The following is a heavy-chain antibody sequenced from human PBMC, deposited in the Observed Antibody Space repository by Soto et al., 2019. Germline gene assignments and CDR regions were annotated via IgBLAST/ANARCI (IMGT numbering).Heavy chain of an antibody. CDR3: FGQALTSTDDYY. CDR2: FYHSGGT. CDR1: GGSISSGDYC. J-gene: IGHJ4*02. Sequence: PSETLSLTCAVSGGSISSGDYCWSWIRRPPGKGLEWIGYFYHSGGTYYNPSLKSRVTISVDKSKNQFSLKLNSVTAADTAVYYCFGQALTSTDDYYWGQRTLVTISS. D-gene: IGHD3-16*01. V-gene: IGHV4-30-2*01.